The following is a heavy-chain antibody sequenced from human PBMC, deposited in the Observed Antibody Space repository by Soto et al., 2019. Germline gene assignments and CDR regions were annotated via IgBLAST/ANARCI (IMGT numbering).Heavy chain of an antibody. V-gene: IGHV3-21*01. CDR3: ARGGSGGAFFDY. CDR2: ISSSSSYI. D-gene: IGHD3-16*01. J-gene: IGHJ4*02. Sequence: EVQLVESGGGLVKPGGSLRLSCAASGFTFSSYSMNWVRQAPGKGLEWVSSISSSSSYIYYADSVKGRFTISRDNAKNSLYLKMNSLRAEDTAVYYCARGGSGGAFFDYWGQGTLVTVSS. CDR1: GFTFSSYS.